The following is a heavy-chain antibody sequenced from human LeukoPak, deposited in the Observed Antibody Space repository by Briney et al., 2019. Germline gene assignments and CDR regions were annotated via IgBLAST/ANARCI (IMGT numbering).Heavy chain of an antibody. CDR1: GYTFTGYY. V-gene: IGHV1-2*02. CDR3: ARVTYYYGSGSYFSDY. D-gene: IGHD3-10*01. J-gene: IGHJ4*02. Sequence: ASVKVSCKASGYTFTGYYMHWVRQAPGQGLEWMGWINPNSGGTNYAQKFQGRVTMTRNTSISTAYMELSSLRSEDTAVYYCARVTYYYGSGSYFSDYWGQGTLVTVSS. CDR2: INPNSGGT.